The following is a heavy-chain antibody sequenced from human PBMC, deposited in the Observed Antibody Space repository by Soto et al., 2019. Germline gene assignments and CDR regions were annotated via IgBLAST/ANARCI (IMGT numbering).Heavy chain of an antibody. V-gene: IGHV3-33*01. J-gene: IGHJ3*02. CDR3: ARSRSGWSGAAFDI. Sequence: GGSLRLSCAASGFTFSSYGMHWVRQAPGKGLEWVAVIWYDGSNKYYADSVKGRFTISRDNSKNTLYLQMNSLRAEDTAVYYCARSRSGWSGAAFDIWGQGTMVTVSS. CDR1: GFTFSSYG. CDR2: IWYDGSNK. D-gene: IGHD6-19*01.